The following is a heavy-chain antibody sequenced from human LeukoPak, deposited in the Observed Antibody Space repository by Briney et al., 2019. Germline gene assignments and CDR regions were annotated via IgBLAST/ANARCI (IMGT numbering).Heavy chain of an antibody. CDR1: GYTFTDYW. Sequence: GESLKISCKGSGYTFTDYWIGWVRQMPGKGLEWMGIIYPGDSETRYSPSFQGQVTISAGKSINSAYLQWSSLQASDTAMYYCARRDGSYYDYWGQGTLVTVS. J-gene: IGHJ4*02. CDR2: IYPGDSET. D-gene: IGHD5-24*01. V-gene: IGHV5-51*01. CDR3: ARRDGSYYDY.